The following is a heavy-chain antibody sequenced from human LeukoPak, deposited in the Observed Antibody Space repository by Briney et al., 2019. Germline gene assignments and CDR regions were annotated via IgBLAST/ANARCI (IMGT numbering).Heavy chain of an antibody. CDR2: ISGSGLT. J-gene: IGHJ5*02. Sequence: GGSLRLSCAASGFTFNTYAMSWLRQGPGMGPGWVSAISGSGLTYYADSVKGRFTISRDNSKNTLSLQMESLRAEDTAVYYCAKRDYSDSSTFSPLFQSWGQGTLVTVSS. V-gene: IGHV3-23*01. CDR3: AKRDYSDSSTFSPLFQS. D-gene: IGHD3-22*01. CDR1: GFTFNTYA.